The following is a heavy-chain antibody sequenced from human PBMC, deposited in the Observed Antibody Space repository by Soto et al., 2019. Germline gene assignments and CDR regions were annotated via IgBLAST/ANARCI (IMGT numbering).Heavy chain of an antibody. Sequence: GGSLRLSCAASGFTFSDYSMHWVRQTPGKGLEWVSSISSGSSYINYADSVEGRFTIFRDNAKNSLYLQMNTLRAEDTAVYYCARVPDYYDSNGYYWGQGTLVTVSS. J-gene: IGHJ4*02. CDR2: ISSGSSYI. V-gene: IGHV3-21*01. D-gene: IGHD3-22*01. CDR3: ARVPDYYDSNGYY. CDR1: GFTFSDYS.